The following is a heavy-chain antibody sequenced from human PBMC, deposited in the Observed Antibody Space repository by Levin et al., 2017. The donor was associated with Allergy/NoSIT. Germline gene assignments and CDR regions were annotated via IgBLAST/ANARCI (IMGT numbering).Heavy chain of an antibody. J-gene: IGHJ6*03. CDR1: GFTFSSYS. V-gene: IGHV3-21*01. D-gene: IGHD2-2*03. Sequence: SGGSLRLSCAASGFTFSSYSMNWVRQAPGKGLEWVSSISSSSSYIYYADSVKGRFTISRDNAKNSLYLQMNSLRAEDTAVYYCARAGGYCSSTSCYDGETAIYYYYMDVWGKGTTVTVSS. CDR3: ARAGGYCSSTSCYDGETAIYYYYMDV. CDR2: ISSSSSYI.